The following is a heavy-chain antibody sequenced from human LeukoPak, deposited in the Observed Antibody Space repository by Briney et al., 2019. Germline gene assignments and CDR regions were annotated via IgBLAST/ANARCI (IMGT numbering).Heavy chain of an antibody. D-gene: IGHD3-3*01. V-gene: IGHV4-34*01. J-gene: IGHJ3*02. CDR3: ARVVPAYYDSWSGYYTGISENAFDI. CDR2: INHSGST. Sequence: PSETLSLTCAVYGGSFSGYYWSWIRQPPGKGLEWIGEINHSGSTNYNPSLKSRVTISVDTSKNQFSLKLSSVTAADTAVYYCARVVPAYYDSWSGYYTGISENAFDIWGQGTMVTVSS. CDR1: GGSFSGYY.